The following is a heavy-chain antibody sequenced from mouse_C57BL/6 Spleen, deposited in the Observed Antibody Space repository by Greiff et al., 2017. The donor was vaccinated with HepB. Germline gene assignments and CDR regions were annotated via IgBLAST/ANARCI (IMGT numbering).Heavy chain of an antibody. CDR2: IYPRSGNT. Sequence: VQLQESGAELARPGASVKLSCKASGYTFTSYGISWVKQRTGQGLEWIGEIYPRSGNTYYNEKFKGKATLTADKSSSTAYMELRSLTSEDSAVYFCARGLLPYAMDYWGQGTSVTVSS. J-gene: IGHJ4*01. D-gene: IGHD2-3*01. CDR1: GYTFTSYG. V-gene: IGHV1-81*01. CDR3: ARGLLPYAMDY.